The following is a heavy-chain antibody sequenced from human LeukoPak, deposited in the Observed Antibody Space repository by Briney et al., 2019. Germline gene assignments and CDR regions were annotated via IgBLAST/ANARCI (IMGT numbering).Heavy chain of an antibody. CDR3: DRDGQPDYYYYMDV. V-gene: IGHV1-2*02. Sequence: ASVKVSRKASGYTFTGYYIHWVRQAPGQALEWVGWINTNSGGRNYAQKFHGKVTMTMDTSISTAYMELSMLSSDDTAVDYFDRDGQPDYYYYMDVWGKGDTVTVSS. CDR2: INTNSGGR. CDR1: GYTFTGYY. J-gene: IGHJ6*03. D-gene: IGHD6-13*01.